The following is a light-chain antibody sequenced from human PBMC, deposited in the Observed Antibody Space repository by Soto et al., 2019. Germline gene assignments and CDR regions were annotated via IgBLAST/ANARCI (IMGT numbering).Light chain of an antibody. CDR2: LVS. J-gene: IGKJ1*01. Sequence: EIVLTQSPATLSSFPGDRVTLSCRASQAVNTRFAWYQHRPGQAPRLLIYLVSNRAAGVPARFSGSGSGTDFTLTISDVEPEDFAVYYCHQRQSWPRTFGQGTKVDIK. CDR3: HQRQSWPRT. CDR1: QAVNTR. V-gene: IGKV3-11*01.